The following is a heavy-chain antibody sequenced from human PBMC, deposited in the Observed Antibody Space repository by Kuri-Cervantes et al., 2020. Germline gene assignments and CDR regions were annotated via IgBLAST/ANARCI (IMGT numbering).Heavy chain of an antibody. J-gene: IGHJ4*02. CDR2: INHSGST. Sequence: QTLSLTCAVYGGSFSGYYWSWIRQPPGKGLEWIGEINHSGSTNYNPSLKSRVTISVDTSKDQFSLKLSSVTAADTAVYYCARSQYYYDSSGYYSLKPSWYFDYWGQGTLVTVSS. CDR1: GGSFSGYY. V-gene: IGHV4-34*01. CDR3: ARSQYYYDSSGYYSLKPSWYFDY. D-gene: IGHD3-22*01.